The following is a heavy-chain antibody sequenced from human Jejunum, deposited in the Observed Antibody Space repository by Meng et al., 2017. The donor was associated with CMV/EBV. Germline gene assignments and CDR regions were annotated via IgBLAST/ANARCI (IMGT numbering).Heavy chain of an antibody. CDR3: ARGGSSGWYDWYFDL. CDR2: IYSSGNT. Sequence: SGGSISSCDYFWSGIRQSPGKGLEWIGCIYSSGNTYYTPSLKSRLIISIDTSKTQFSLKLNSLTAADTAVYYCARGGSSGWYDWYFDLWGRGTLVTVSS. V-gene: IGHV4-30-4*01. J-gene: IGHJ2*01. D-gene: IGHD6-19*01. CDR1: GGSISSCDYF.